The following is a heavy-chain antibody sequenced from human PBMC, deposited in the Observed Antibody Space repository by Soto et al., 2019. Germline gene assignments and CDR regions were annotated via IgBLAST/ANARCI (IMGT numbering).Heavy chain of an antibody. V-gene: IGHV4-39*01. CDR1: GGSISSSSYY. Sequence: SETLSLTCTVSGGSISSSSYYWGWIRQPPGKGLEGIGSIYYSGSTYYNPSLKSRVTISVDTSKNQFSLKLSSVTAADTAVYYCARHPGMITFGGVIVIPHYFDYWGQGTLVTVSS. D-gene: IGHD3-16*02. J-gene: IGHJ4*02. CDR2: IYYSGST. CDR3: ARHPGMITFGGVIVIPHYFDY.